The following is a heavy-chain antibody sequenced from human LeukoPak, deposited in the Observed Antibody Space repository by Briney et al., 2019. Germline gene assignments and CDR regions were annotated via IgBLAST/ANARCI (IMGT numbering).Heavy chain of an antibody. CDR3: ARDRGNCSGGSCNWFDP. Sequence: SETLSLTCTVSGGSISSYYWSWIRQPPGKGLEWIGYIYYSGSTNYNPSLKSRVTISVDTSKNQFSLKLSSVTAADTAVYYCARDRGNCSGGSCNWFDPWGQGTLVTVSS. CDR1: GGSISSYY. CDR2: IYYSGST. D-gene: IGHD2-15*01. J-gene: IGHJ5*02. V-gene: IGHV4-59*01.